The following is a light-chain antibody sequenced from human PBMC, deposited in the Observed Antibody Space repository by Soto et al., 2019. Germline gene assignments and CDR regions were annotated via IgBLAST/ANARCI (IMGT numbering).Light chain of an antibody. CDR2: LEGSGSY. CDR3: ETWDSNIVV. V-gene: IGLV4-60*03. J-gene: IGLJ2*01. CDR1: SGHSSYI. Sequence: QTVVTQSSSASASLGSSVKLTCTLSSGHSSYIIAWHQQQPGKAPRYLMRLEGSGSYNKGSGVPDRFSGSRSGADRYLTISNLQSEDEADYYCETWDSNIVVFGGGTKLTVL.